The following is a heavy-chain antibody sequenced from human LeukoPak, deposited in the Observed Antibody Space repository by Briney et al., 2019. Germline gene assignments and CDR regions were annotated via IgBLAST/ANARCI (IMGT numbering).Heavy chain of an antibody. CDR2: IIPIFTTA. Sequence: SVKVSCKASGGTFINYAFSWVRQAPGQGLDWMAGIIPIFTTANYAQKFQGRVTITADESMSTVYMELSRLRSEDTAVYYCAREVEYYGSGSYWGVFDYWGQGTLVTVSS. CDR3: AREVEYYGSGSYWGVFDY. V-gene: IGHV1-69*13. J-gene: IGHJ4*02. D-gene: IGHD3-10*01. CDR1: GGTFINYA.